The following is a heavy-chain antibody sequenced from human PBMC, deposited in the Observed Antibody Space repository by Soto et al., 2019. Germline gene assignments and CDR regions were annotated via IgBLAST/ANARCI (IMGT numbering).Heavy chain of an antibody. CDR2: IIPILGIA. Sequence: QVQLVQSGAEVKKPGSSVKVSCKASGGTFSSYTISWVRQAPGQGREWMGRIIPILGIANYAQKFQGRVTITADKSTSTAYRELSSLRSEYTAVYCCARGLDYYSISLDDYWGQGTLVTVSS. D-gene: IGHD3-22*01. CDR3: ARGLDYYSISLDDY. J-gene: IGHJ4*02. V-gene: IGHV1-69*02. CDR1: GGTFSSYT.